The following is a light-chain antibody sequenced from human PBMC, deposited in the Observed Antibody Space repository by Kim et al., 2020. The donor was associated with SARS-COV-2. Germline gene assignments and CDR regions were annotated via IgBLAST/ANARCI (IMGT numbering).Light chain of an antibody. CDR3: QVWDSGSLHVV. CDR1: NIGSKS. CDR2: DDS. Sequence: SYELTQPPSVSVAPGRTATITCGGNNIGSKSVHWYRQKPGQAPVMVVYDDSDRPSGIPERFSGSNSGNTASLTISRVEAGDEADYYCQVWDSGSLHVVFGGGTQLTVL. J-gene: IGLJ2*01. V-gene: IGLV3-21*03.